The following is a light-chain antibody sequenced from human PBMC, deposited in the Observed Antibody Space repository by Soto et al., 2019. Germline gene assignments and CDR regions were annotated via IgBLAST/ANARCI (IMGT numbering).Light chain of an antibody. J-gene: IGLJ1*01. V-gene: IGLV2-14*01. Sequence: QSVLTQPASVSGSPGQSITISCTGTSSDVGGYNYVSWYQQHPGKAPKLMIYDVSNRPSGVSNRFSGSKSGNTASLTISGLQDEDEADYYCSSYTGSSLYVFGTGTKVXVL. CDR2: DVS. CDR3: SSYTGSSLYV. CDR1: SSDVGGYNY.